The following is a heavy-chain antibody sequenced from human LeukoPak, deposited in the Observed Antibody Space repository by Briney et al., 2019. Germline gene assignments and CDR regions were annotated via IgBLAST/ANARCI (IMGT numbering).Heavy chain of an antibody. CDR1: GSTFSRYS. CDR2: IKQDGSEK. V-gene: IGHV3-7*01. Sequence: PGGSLRLSCAASGSTFSRYSMSWVRQAPGKGLEWVANIKQDGSEKYYVDSVKGRFTISRDNAKNSLYLQMNSLRAEDTAVYYCARGRLTYYYDSSGYHPWDYWGQGTLVTVSS. D-gene: IGHD3-22*01. CDR3: ARGRLTYYYDSSGYHPWDY. J-gene: IGHJ4*02.